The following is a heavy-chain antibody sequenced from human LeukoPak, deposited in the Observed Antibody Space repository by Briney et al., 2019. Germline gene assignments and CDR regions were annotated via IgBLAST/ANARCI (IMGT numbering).Heavy chain of an antibody. Sequence: GGSLRLSCAASGFTFSSYAMSWVRQAPGKGLEWVSAISGSGGSTYYADSVKGRFTISRDNSKNTLYLQMNSLRAEDTAVYYCAKDQGVLLWFGELLDDAFDIWGQGTMVTVSS. CDR1: GFTFSSYA. J-gene: IGHJ3*02. V-gene: IGHV3-23*01. D-gene: IGHD3-10*01. CDR3: AKDQGVLLWFGELLDDAFDI. CDR2: ISGSGGST.